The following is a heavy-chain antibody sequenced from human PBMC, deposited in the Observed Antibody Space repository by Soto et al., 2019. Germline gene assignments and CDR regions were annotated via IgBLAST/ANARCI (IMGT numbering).Heavy chain of an antibody. Sequence: SVKVSCKASGGTFSSYAISWVRQAPGQGLEWMGGIIPIFGTANYAQKFQGRVTITADESTSTAYMELSSLRSEDTAVYYCARARGMMGDQGYPYYYGMDVWGQGTTVTVSS. D-gene: IGHD1-26*01. V-gene: IGHV1-69*13. CDR2: IIPIFGTA. J-gene: IGHJ6*02. CDR1: GGTFSSYA. CDR3: ARARGMMGDQGYPYYYGMDV.